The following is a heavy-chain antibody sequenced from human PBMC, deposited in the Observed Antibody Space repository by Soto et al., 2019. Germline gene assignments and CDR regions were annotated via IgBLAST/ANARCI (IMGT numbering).Heavy chain of an antibody. CDR1: GFIFSNYV. Sequence: VPLVDSGGGLVQPGGSLRLSCAASGFIFSNYVMSWVRQAPGKGLEWVSSISDSGGTSYYADSVKGRFTISRDNSNNTLYLQMNSLRAEDTAIYYCAKRPRALLTFDYWGQGTLVTVSS. CDR2: ISDSGGTS. D-gene: IGHD1-26*01. J-gene: IGHJ4*02. CDR3: AKRPRALLTFDY. V-gene: IGHV3-23*04.